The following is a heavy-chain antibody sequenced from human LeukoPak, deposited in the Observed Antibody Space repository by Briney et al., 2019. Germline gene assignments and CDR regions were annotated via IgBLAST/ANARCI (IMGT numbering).Heavy chain of an antibody. D-gene: IGHD2-15*01. Sequence: SETLSLTCTVSGGSISSYYWSWIRQPPGKGLEWIGYIYYSGSTNYNPSLKSRVTISVDTSKNQFSPKLSSVTAADTAVYYCARVIYCSGGSCYWFDPWGQGTLVTVSS. CDR1: GGSISSYY. J-gene: IGHJ5*02. V-gene: IGHV4-59*08. CDR3: ARVIYCSGGSCYWFDP. CDR2: IYYSGST.